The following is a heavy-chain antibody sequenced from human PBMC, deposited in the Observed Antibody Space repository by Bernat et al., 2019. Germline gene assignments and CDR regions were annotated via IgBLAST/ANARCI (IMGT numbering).Heavy chain of an antibody. V-gene: IGHV4-39*01. D-gene: IGHD3-10*01. CDR2: VYYSGSN. CDR1: GGSISSSSYY. Sequence: QLQLQESGPGLVKPSETLSLTCTVSGGSISSSSYYWGWIRQPPGKGLEWIGSVYYSGSNYYNPSLKSRVTITVDTSKNQFSLKLSSVTAADTAVYYCARVCVTMVRGVIQADAFDIWGQGTMVTVSS. J-gene: IGHJ3*02. CDR3: ARVCVTMVRGVIQADAFDI.